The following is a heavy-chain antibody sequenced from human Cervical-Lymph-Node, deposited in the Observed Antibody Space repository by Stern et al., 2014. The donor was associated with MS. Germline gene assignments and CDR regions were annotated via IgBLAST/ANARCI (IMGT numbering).Heavy chain of an antibody. V-gene: IGHV5-51*03. CDR2: IYPDDSET. CDR3: ALGPGNRGWSHFDF. CDR1: GYSFTTYW. J-gene: IGHJ4*02. Sequence: EMQLVESGAELKKPGESLKISCKGSGYSFTTYWIGWVRQMPGKGLEWMGVIYPDDSETKYSPSFQGHVTISADRSINPAYLQWSSLRASDTAIYYCALGPGNRGWSHFDFWGQGSLVTVSS. D-gene: IGHD6-19*01.